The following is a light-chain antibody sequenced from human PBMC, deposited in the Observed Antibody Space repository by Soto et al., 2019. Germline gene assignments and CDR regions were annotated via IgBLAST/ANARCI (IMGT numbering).Light chain of an antibody. Sequence: SYELTQPPSVSVSPGPTASITCSGDTLGSKYVCWYQQQAGQPPVLVLYQDSKRPSGIPERFAGSNSGNTATLTISGTQAMDEADYYCQAWDRSTVVFGGGTQLTVL. V-gene: IGLV3-1*01. CDR2: QDS. CDR3: QAWDRSTVV. CDR1: TLGSKY. J-gene: IGLJ2*01.